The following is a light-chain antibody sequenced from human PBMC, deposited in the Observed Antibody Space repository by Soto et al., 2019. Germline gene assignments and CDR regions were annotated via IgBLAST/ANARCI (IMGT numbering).Light chain of an antibody. J-gene: IGKJ4*01. CDR3: QLLYSFPLT. CDR2: DAS. V-gene: IGKV1-9*01. CDR1: QDFSNF. Sequence: DIQLTQSPSFLSASIVDRVTITCRASQDFSNFLAWYQQKPGRAPKLLMYDASTLQSGVPSRFSGSGSGTELTLTISSLQPEDFDTYYCQLLYSFPLTLGGGTNVHIK.